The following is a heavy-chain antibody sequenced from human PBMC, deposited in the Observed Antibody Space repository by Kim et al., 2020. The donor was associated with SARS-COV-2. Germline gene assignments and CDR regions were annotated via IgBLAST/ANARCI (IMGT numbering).Heavy chain of an antibody. CDR2: T. Sequence: TGYADSLKGRFTTSRDNAKNSLYLQMNSLGAEDTALYHCAVGYGYGDWLGYWGQGSLVSVSS. CDR3: AVGYGYGDWLGY. V-gene: IGHV3-20*01. J-gene: IGHJ4*02. D-gene: IGHD5-18*01.